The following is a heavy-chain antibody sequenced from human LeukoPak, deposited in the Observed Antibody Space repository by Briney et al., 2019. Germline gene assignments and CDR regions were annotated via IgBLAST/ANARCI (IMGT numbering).Heavy chain of an antibody. D-gene: IGHD3-10*01. CDR1: GFTFSSYW. Sequence: GGSLRLSCAASGFTFSSYWMSWVRQAPGKGLEWVANIKQDGSEKYYVDSVKGRFTISRDNAKNSLYLQMNSLRAEDTAVYYCARTLWFGDHLPYYYYGMDVWGQGTTVTVSS. CDR3: ARTLWFGDHLPYYYYGMDV. V-gene: IGHV3-7*01. J-gene: IGHJ6*02. CDR2: IKQDGSEK.